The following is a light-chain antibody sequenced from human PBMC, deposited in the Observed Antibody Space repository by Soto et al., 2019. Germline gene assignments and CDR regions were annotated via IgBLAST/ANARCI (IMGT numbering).Light chain of an antibody. CDR3: QQYGSSLPIT. J-gene: IGKJ5*01. CDR2: GAS. Sequence: EIVLTQSPGTLSLSPGERATLSCRASQSVSSSYLAWYQQKPGQAPRLLIYGASSRATGIPDRFSGSGSGTDFTLTISRLEPEDFAVYYCQQYGSSLPITFGQGTRLAI. V-gene: IGKV3-20*01. CDR1: QSVSSSY.